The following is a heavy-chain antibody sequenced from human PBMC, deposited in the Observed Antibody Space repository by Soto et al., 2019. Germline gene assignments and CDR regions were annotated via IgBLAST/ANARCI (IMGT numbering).Heavy chain of an antibody. J-gene: IGHJ4*02. CDR1: GFTFSKAW. D-gene: IGHD6-6*01. Sequence: EVQLVESGGGLVKPGGSLRLSCAASGFTFSKAWMNWVRQAPGKGLEWVARIKSKTDGETTYYGAPVKGRFTISRDDSNNTLSLQMNSLKMEDTAVYYCTADSRQLVGGVWFDYWGQGTLVTVSS. CDR3: TADSRQLVGGVWFDY. V-gene: IGHV3-15*07. CDR2: IKSKTDGETT.